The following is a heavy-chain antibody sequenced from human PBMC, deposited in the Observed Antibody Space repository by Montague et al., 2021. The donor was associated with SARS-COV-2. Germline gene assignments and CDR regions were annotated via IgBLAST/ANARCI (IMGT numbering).Heavy chain of an antibody. J-gene: IGHJ5*02. Sequence: SETLSLTCTVSGRSISSYYWSWIRQPPGKGLEWIGYIYYSGSTNYNPSLKSRVTISVDTSKNQFSLKLSSVTAADTAVYYCARDSGGSSPEDWLGFDPWGQGTLVTVSS. D-gene: IGHD2-15*01. CDR2: IYYSGST. CDR1: GRSISSYY. CDR3: ARDSGGSSPEDWLGFDP. V-gene: IGHV4-59*01.